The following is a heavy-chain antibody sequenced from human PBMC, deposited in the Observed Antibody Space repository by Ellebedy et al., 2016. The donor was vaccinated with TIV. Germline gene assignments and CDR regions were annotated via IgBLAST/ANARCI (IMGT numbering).Heavy chain of an antibody. CDR1: GVSISSYY. J-gene: IGHJ4*02. Sequence: MPGGSLRLSCTVSGVSISSYYMSWVRQPPGKGLEWIGFIYYSGITNYHPSLKSRFTISVDTSKNQFSLKLSPVTAADTAVYYCARAERLMGIVGATTHFDYWGQGTLVTVSS. CDR3: ARAERLMGIVGATTHFDY. CDR2: IYYSGIT. V-gene: IGHV4-59*01. D-gene: IGHD1-26*01.